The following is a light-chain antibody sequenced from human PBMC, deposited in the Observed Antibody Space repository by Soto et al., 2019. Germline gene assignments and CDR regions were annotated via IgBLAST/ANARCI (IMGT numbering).Light chain of an antibody. CDR3: QQYGTSPSA. V-gene: IGKV3-20*01. J-gene: IGKJ5*01. CDR2: GAS. CDR1: QGVASRY. Sequence: EIVLTQSPGTLSLSPGERATLSCRASQGVASRYLAWYQQRPGQAPRLLIYGASTRATGIPDRFSGSGLGTDFPLPIIRLEPEDFAVYYCQQYGTSPSACGQGTRLEIK.